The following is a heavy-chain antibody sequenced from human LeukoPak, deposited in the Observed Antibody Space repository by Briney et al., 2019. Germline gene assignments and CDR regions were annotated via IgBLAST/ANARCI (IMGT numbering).Heavy chain of an antibody. J-gene: IGHJ4*02. V-gene: IGHV1-2*02. CDR1: GYTFTGYY. D-gene: IGHD3-10*01. CDR2: INPNSGGT. Sequence: ASVKVSCKASGYTFTGYYMHRVRQAPGQGLEWMGWINPNSGGTNYAQKFQGRVTMARDTSISTAYMELSRLRSDDTAVYYCARDLSSSGSYQLPYDYWGQGTLVTVSS. CDR3: ARDLSSSGSYQLPYDY.